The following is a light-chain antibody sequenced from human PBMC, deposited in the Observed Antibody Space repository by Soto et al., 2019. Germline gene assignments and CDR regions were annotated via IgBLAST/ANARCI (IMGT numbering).Light chain of an antibody. Sequence: EIVMTQSPATLSVSPGERATLSCRASQSVSSNLAWYQQKPGQAPRLLIYGASTRATSFPARFSGSGSGTDFTLTISRLETEDFAVFYCQQYGTSEIIFGQGTRLEI. J-gene: IGKJ5*01. CDR1: QSVSSN. CDR3: QQYGTSEII. V-gene: IGKV3-15*01. CDR2: GAS.